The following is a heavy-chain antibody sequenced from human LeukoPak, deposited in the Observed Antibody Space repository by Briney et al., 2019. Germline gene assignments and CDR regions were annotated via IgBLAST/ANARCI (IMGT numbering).Heavy chain of an antibody. CDR3: AGLAPTTVTTRGYFDY. D-gene: IGHD4-17*01. J-gene: IGHJ4*02. CDR2: IYNSGST. Sequence: PSETLSLTCTVSGASIRSYYWSWIRQPPGKGLEWIGDIYNSGSTNYNPSLKSRVTTSVDTSKSQFSLKLSSVTAADTAVYYCAGLAPTTVTTRGYFDYWGQGALVSVSS. V-gene: IGHV4-4*09. CDR1: GASIRSYY.